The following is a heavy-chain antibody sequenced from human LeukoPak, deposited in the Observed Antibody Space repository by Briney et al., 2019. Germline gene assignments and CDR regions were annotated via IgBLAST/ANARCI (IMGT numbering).Heavy chain of an antibody. CDR1: GFTFSSYG. J-gene: IGHJ4*02. D-gene: IGHD3-9*01. Sequence: GGSLRLSCAASGFTFSSYGMHWVRQAPGKGLEWVAVISYNGKNMYYADSVKGRFTISRDNSQNTLYLQMNSLRVEDTGVYYCASYDILTGYHSPFDYWGQGSLVTVSS. V-gene: IGHV3-30*03. CDR3: ASYDILTGYHSPFDY. CDR2: ISYNGKNM.